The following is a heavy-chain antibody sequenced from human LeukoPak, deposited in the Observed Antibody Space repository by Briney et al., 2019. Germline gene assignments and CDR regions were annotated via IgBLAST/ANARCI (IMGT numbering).Heavy chain of an antibody. CDR3: ARVAVPVYYYYYGMDV. V-gene: IGHV4-39*01. CDR1: GGSISSSSYH. Sequence: SETLSLTCTVSGGSISSSSYHWGWIRQPPGKGLEWIGSIYYSGSTYYNPSLKSRVTISVDTSKNQFSLKLSSVTAADTAVYYCARVAVPVYYYYYGMDVWGQGTTVTVSS. CDR2: IYYSGST. D-gene: IGHD6-19*01. J-gene: IGHJ6*02.